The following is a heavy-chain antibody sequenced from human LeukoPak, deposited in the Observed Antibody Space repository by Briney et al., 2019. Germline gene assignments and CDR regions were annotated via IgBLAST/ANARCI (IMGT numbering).Heavy chain of an antibody. CDR1: GVTFSSYA. D-gene: IGHD5/OR15-5a*01. CDR3: ARVLQTLGGVSFDY. Sequence: GGSLRLSCAASGVTFSSYAMNWVRHGPGTGLEWVSYISGSSSTIYYADSVKGRFTISRDNAKNSLYLQMSSLRAEDTAVYYCARVLQTLGGVSFDYWGQGTLVTVSS. J-gene: IGHJ4*02. V-gene: IGHV3-48*01. CDR2: ISGSSSTI.